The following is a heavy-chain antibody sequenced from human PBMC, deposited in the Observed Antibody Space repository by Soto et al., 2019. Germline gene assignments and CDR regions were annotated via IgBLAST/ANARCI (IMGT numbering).Heavy chain of an antibody. CDR2: ISGGNGNT. J-gene: IGHJ4*02. Sequence: AASVKVSCKAPRYTFTNYAIHWVRQAPGQRLEWMGWISGGNGNTYYSQHFQGRVTITRDTSASTAYMELSSLRSEDTAVYYCLSSGSASFDYWGQGTLVTVSS. CDR1: RYTFTNYA. V-gene: IGHV1-3*01. D-gene: IGHD1-26*01. CDR3: LSSGSASFDY.